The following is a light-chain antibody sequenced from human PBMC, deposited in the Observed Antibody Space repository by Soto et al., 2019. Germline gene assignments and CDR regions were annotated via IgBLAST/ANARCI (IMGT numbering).Light chain of an antibody. Sequence: AIQMTQSPSSVSASVGDRVTITCRASQYIRNDLAWYQQKPGKAPNLLIHGSSTLQSGVPSRFSGSGSDTDFTLTISSLQPEDFATYYCLQDYDYPRTFGQGTRVEVK. CDR3: LQDYDYPRT. J-gene: IGKJ1*01. V-gene: IGKV1-6*01. CDR1: QYIRND. CDR2: GSS.